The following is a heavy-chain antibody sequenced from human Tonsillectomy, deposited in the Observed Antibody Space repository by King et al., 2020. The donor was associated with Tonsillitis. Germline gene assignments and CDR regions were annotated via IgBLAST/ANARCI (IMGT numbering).Heavy chain of an antibody. CDR2: ISYDGSNK. CDR3: AKVYSYVSRSLDY. D-gene: IGHD5-18*01. Sequence: VQLVESGGGVVQPGRSLRLSCAASGFTFSSYGMHWVRQAPGKGLEWVAVISYDGSNKYYADSVKGRFTISRDNSKNTLYLQMNSLRAEDTAVYYCAKVYSYVSRSLDYWGQGTLVTVSS. J-gene: IGHJ4*02. CDR1: GFTFSSYG. V-gene: IGHV3-30*18.